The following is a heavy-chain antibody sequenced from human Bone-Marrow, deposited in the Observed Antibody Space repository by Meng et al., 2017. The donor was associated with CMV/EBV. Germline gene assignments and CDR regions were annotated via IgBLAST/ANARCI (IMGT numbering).Heavy chain of an antibody. V-gene: IGHV3-7*03. CDR1: GFTFSADW. D-gene: IGHD2-2*01. CDR2: IREDGRDK. Sequence: GESLKISCAASGFTFSADWMSWIRHIPEKGLEWVANIREDGRDKYYIDSVKGRFAISRDNAKNSLYLQMNSLTAEDTALYYCARDTKQEYCSSTSCYKDDGMDVWGQGTTVTVAS. J-gene: IGHJ6*02. CDR3: ARDTKQEYCSSTSCYKDDGMDV.